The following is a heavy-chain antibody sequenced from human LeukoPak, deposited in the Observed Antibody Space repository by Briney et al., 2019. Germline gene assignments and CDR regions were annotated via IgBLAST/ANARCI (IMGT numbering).Heavy chain of an antibody. Sequence: SETLSLTCTVSGGSISSTSYYWGWIRQPPGKGLECIGTIYYSGSTYYNPSLKSRVTISVDRSKNQSSLKLSSVTAADTAVYYCASVGRGWSLDYWGQGTLVTVSS. V-gene: IGHV4-39*07. CDR3: ASVGRGWSLDY. J-gene: IGHJ4*02. CDR1: GGSISSTSYY. D-gene: IGHD6-19*01. CDR2: IYYSGST.